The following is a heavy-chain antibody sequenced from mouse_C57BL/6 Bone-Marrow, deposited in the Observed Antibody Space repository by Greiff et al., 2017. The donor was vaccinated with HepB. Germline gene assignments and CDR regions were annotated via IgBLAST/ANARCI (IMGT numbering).Heavy chain of an antibody. CDR2: IYPGDGDT. CDR3: ARFAGRRGDYFDY. V-gene: IGHV1-80*01. Sequence: VQLQQSGAELVKPGASVKISCKASGYAFSSYWMNWVKQRPGKGLEWIGQIYPGDGDTNYNGKFKGKATLTADKSSSTAYMQLSSLTSEDSAVYFCARFAGRRGDYFDYWGQGTTLTVSS. D-gene: IGHD2-12*01. CDR1: GYAFSSYW. J-gene: IGHJ2*01.